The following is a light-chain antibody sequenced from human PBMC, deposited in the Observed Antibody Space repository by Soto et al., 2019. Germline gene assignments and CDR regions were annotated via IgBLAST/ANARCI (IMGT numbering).Light chain of an antibody. J-gene: IGLJ2*01. CDR1: SSDVGDYNY. V-gene: IGLV2-14*01. CDR2: EVS. CDR3: SSYISNSIVV. Sequence: QSVLTQPASVSGSPGQSITISCTGTSSDVGDYNYVSWYQQHPGKAPKLMIYEVSHRLSGVSNRFSGSKSGYTAALTISGLQDEDEADYYCSSYISNSIVVFGGGTKLTVL.